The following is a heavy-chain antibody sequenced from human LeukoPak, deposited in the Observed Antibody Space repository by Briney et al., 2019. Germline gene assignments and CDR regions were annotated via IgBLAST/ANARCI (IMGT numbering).Heavy chain of an antibody. CDR2: INSDGRSI. V-gene: IGHV3-74*01. CDR3: TRGRTDS. J-gene: IGHJ4*02. CDR1: VFTFRSCW. Sequence: GGSLRLSCAASVFTFRSCWMHCVRQAPGKGRVGVSRINSDGRSINYGDSVKGRFTISRDNAKNTLYLQIKIVRAEDTAVYNCTRGRTDSWGQGPVVSVSS.